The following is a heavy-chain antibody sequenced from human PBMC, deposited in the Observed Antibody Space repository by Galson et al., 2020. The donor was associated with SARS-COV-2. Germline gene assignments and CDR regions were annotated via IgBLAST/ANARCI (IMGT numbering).Heavy chain of an antibody. J-gene: IGHJ4*02. CDR1: GYSFTSYW. D-gene: IGHD6-19*01. CDR3: ARHGSGYNSGWFVDY. Sequence: GESLKISCKGSGYSFTSYWIAWVRQMPGKGLEWMGIIYPGDSDTRYSPSFQGQVTISADKSISTAYLQWNSLKASDTAMYYCARHGSGYNSGWFVDYWGQGTLVTVSS. CDR2: IYPGDSDT. V-gene: IGHV5-51*01.